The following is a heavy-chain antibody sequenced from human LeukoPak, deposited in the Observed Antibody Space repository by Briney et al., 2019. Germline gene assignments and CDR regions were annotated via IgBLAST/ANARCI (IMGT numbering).Heavy chain of an antibody. CDR1: GFTFSDYY. V-gene: IGHV3-11*01. J-gene: IGHJ3*02. Sequence: GGSLRLSCAASGFTFSDYYMSWIRQAPGKGLEWVAYMSSSGSTIDYADYVKGRFTIARDNAKNSLYLQMNSLRAEDTAVYYCAREDDYGAPFDIWGQGTMVTVSS. CDR2: MSSSGSTI. CDR3: AREDDYGAPFDI. D-gene: IGHD4-17*01.